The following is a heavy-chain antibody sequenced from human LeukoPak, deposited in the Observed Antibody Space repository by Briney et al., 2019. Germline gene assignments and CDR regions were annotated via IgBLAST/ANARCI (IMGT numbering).Heavy chain of an antibody. V-gene: IGHV4-4*09. Sequence: SETLSLTCTVSGGSISSYYWSWIRQPPGKGLEWIGYIYTSGSTNYNPSLKSRVTISVDTSKNQFSLKLSSVTAADTAVYYCARHRGNSSSPFDYWGQGTLVTVSS. CDR3: ARHRGNSSSPFDY. D-gene: IGHD6-6*01. J-gene: IGHJ4*02. CDR2: IYTSGST. CDR1: GGSISSYY.